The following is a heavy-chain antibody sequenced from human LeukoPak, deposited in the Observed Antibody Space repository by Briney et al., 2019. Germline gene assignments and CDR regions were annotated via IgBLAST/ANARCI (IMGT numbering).Heavy chain of an antibody. D-gene: IGHD6-13*01. CDR1: GFTFSRYG. V-gene: IGHV3-33*01. CDR2: IWYDGSNK. CDR3: ARNSYSGSYYLDD. Sequence: GRSLRLSCAASGFTFSRYGMHWVRQAPGKGLEWVAVIWYDGSNKDYGDSVKGRFTISRDNSKNTLYLQMNSLRAEDTAVYYCARNSYSGSYYLDDWGQGPLVTVSS. J-gene: IGHJ4*02.